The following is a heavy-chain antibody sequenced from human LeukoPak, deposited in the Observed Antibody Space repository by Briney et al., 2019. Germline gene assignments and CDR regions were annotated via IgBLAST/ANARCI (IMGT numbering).Heavy chain of an antibody. CDR2: IKQDGSEK. V-gene: IGHV3-7*01. D-gene: IGHD2-21*02. CDR1: GFTFSSYW. Sequence: PGGSLRLSCAASGFTFSSYWMSWVRQAPGTGLEWVANIKQDGSEKFYVDSVKGRFTISRDNAKNSLYLQMNSLRAEDTAVYYCAEGVGSAIDYWGQGTLVTVSS. J-gene: IGHJ4*02. CDR3: AEGVGSAIDY.